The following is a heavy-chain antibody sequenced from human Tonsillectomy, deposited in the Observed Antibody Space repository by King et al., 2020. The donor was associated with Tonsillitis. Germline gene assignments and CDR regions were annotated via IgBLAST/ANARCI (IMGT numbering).Heavy chain of an antibody. Sequence: QLQESGPGLVKPSETLSLTCTVSGGSISSYHWSWIRQPPGRGLEWIGYIYYSGGTNYNPSLKSRVTISVDTSKNQFSLKLSSVTAADTAVYYCARDRSYGFLFDYWGQGTLVTVSS. CDR1: GGSISSYH. D-gene: IGHD5-18*01. J-gene: IGHJ4*02. V-gene: IGHV4-59*01. CDR3: ARDRSYGFLFDY. CDR2: IYYSGGT.